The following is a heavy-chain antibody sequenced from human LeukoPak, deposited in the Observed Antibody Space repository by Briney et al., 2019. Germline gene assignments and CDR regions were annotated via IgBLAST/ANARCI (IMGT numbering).Heavy chain of an antibody. V-gene: IGHV3-21*04. CDR2: ISSSGSYI. D-gene: IGHD6-13*01. CDR3: ARDAQQLAYGDNWFDP. Sequence: GGSLRLSCTASGFTFSSYNMNWVRQAPGKGLESVASISSSGSYIYFGDSVKARFTISRDNAKNALYLQMNSLRAEDTAVYYCARDAQQLAYGDNWFDPWGQGTLLTVSS. CDR1: GFTFSSYN. J-gene: IGHJ5*02.